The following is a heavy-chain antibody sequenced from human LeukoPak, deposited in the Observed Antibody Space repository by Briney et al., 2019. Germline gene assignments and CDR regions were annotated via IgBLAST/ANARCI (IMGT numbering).Heavy chain of an antibody. Sequence: ASVNVSCKASGGTFSSYAISWVRQAPGQGLEWMGRIIPIFGIANYAQKFQGRVTITADKSTSTAYMELSSLRSEDTAVYYCARVLRVDSSGYYYYGMDVWGHGTTVTVSS. CDR2: IIPIFGIA. D-gene: IGHD3-22*01. CDR1: GGTFSSYA. CDR3: ARVLRVDSSGYYYYGMDV. J-gene: IGHJ6*02. V-gene: IGHV1-69*04.